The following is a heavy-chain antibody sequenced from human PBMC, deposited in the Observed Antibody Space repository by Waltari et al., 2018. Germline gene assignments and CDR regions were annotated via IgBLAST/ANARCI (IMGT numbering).Heavy chain of an antibody. CDR3: VGWNDPINS. CDR1: GFTLCRLW. CDR2: IGPDGSDK. J-gene: IGHJ4*02. V-gene: IGHV3-7*01. D-gene: IGHD1-1*01. Sequence: EAQLVQSGGGLVQPGGSLTLSCAASGFTLCRLWMTWIGQAPGQGLQWVAHIGPDGSDKYYVDSVKGRFTISRDNAENSLLLQMSSLRVEDTALYYCVGWNDPINSWGQGTLVAVSS.